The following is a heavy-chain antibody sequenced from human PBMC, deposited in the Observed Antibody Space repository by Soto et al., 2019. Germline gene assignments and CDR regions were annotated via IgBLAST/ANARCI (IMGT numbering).Heavy chain of an antibody. CDR3: ARGLPAAGDY. V-gene: IGHV1-18*01. Sequence: QVQLVQSGTEVKKPGASVKVSCKASGYTFGNYGVTWVRQAPGQGLEWMGWISAYDGNTHYAQKLQGRVTMTTDTSTGTAYMELSSLTSDDTAVCYCARGLPAAGDYWGQGTLVTVSS. CDR1: GYTFGNYG. CDR2: ISAYDGNT. D-gene: IGHD2-2*01. J-gene: IGHJ4*02.